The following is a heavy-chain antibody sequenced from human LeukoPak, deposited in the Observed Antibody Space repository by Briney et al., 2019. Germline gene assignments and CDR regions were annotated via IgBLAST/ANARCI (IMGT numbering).Heavy chain of an antibody. Sequence: GGSLRLSCAASGFTFNNYYMSWVRQAPGKGLEWVSVISGSGGSTYYADSVKGRFTISRDNSKNTLYLQMNSLRAEDTAVYYCAKEIYGDATGGRFQHWGQGTLVTVSS. CDR1: GFTFNNYY. CDR3: AKEIYGDATGGRFQH. D-gene: IGHD4-17*01. V-gene: IGHV3-23*01. J-gene: IGHJ1*01. CDR2: ISGSGGST.